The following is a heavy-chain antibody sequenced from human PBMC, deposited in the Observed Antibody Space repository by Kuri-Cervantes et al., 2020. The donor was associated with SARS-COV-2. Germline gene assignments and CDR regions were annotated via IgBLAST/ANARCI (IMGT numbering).Heavy chain of an antibody. V-gene: IGHV3-48*03. CDR2: ISSTGSTI. CDR3: VREGDHWNFDY. J-gene: IGHJ4*02. CDR1: GFNFRTHE. Sequence: GASLKISCVASGFNFRTHEMNWVRQAPGKGLEWVSYISSTGSTIYYADSVKGRFTLSRDNAKNMLFLQMNSMRAEDTAVYYGVREGDHWNFDYWGQGTLVTVSS. D-gene: IGHD1-1*01.